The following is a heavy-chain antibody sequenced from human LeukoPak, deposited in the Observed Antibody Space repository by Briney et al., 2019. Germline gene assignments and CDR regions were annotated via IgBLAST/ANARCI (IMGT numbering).Heavy chain of an antibody. V-gene: IGHV3-74*01. CDR2: INTDGSNK. CDR3: ARGYSGTYRVDY. Sequence: GGSLRLSCVASGFTFSSYWMHWVRQAPGKGLMWVSRINTDGSNKNYTDSVKGRFTISRDNAKNTMYLQMNSLRAEDTAVYYCARGYSGTYRVDYWGQGTLVTVSS. D-gene: IGHD1-26*01. J-gene: IGHJ4*02. CDR1: GFTFSSYW.